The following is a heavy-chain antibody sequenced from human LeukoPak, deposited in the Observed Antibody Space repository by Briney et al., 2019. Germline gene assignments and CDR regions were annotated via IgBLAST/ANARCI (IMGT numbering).Heavy chain of an antibody. D-gene: IGHD6-13*01. J-gene: IGHJ4*02. CDR3: ARGSRIAAAGTTPQIGY. CDR1: GYTFTSYG. V-gene: IGHV1-2*02. CDR2: INPNSGGT. Sequence: ASVKVSCKASGYTFTSYGISWVRQAPGQGLEWMGWINPNSGGTNYAQKFQGRVTMTRDTSISTAYMELSRLRSDDTAVYYCARGSRIAAAGTTPQIGYWGQGTLVTVSS.